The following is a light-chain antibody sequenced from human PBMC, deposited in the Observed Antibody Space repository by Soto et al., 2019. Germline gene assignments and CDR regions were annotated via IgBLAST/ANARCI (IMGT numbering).Light chain of an antibody. CDR2: GTS. V-gene: IGKV1-39*01. Sequence: DIQMTQSPASLSGSAGDRVTITCRASQSISGYLNWYQQKPGKAPKVLMYGTSILQTGVSSRFSGSGSGTDFTLTITILHHDDFATYYYHQSYSTPWTFGQGTKVEIK. CDR3: HQSYSTPWT. J-gene: IGKJ1*01. CDR1: QSISGY.